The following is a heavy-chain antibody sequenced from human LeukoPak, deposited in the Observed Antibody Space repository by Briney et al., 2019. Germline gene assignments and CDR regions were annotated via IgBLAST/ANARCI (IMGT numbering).Heavy chain of an antibody. CDR1: GGSMSNYW. Sequence: PPETLSLTCTVSGGSMSNYWWNWIRQPPGKGLEWIGYIYYDGSTYYNPALNSRVTISIDTSKNQFSPKLNSVTAADTAVYYCARRLCSSLTCNIGPSGNWPDPWGQGTLVTVSS. CDR3: ARRLCSSLTCNIGPSGNWPDP. D-gene: IGHD2-2*02. J-gene: IGHJ5*02. CDR2: IYYDGST. V-gene: IGHV4-59*08.